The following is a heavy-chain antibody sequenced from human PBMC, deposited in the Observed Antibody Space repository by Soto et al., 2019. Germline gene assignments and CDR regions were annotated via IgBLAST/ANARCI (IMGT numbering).Heavy chain of an antibody. D-gene: IGHD3-22*01. J-gene: IGHJ6*02. CDR3: ARGGRGYYYDSSGYFHRYYYYYYGMDV. Sequence: GASVKVSCKASGGTFSSYAISWARQAPGQGLEWMGGIIPIFGTANYAQKFQGRVTITADKSTSTAYMELSSLRSEDTAVYYCARGGRGYYYDSSGYFHRYYYYYYGMDVWGQGTTVTVSS. CDR2: IIPIFGTA. CDR1: GGTFSSYA. V-gene: IGHV1-69*06.